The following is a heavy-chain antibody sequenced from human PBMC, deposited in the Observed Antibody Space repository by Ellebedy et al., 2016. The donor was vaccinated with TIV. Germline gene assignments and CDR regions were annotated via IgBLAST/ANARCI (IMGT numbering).Heavy chain of an antibody. Sequence: AASVKVSCKASGYTFTSYYMHWVRQAPGQGLEWMGIINPSGGSTSYAQKLQGRVTMTRDTSTSTVYMELSSLRSEDTAVYYCARGDYYDYVWGSYREWGAFDIWGQGTMVTVSS. CDR3: ARGDYYDYVWGSYREWGAFDI. CDR2: INPSGGST. J-gene: IGHJ3*02. D-gene: IGHD3-16*02. CDR1: GYTFTSYY. V-gene: IGHV1-46*04.